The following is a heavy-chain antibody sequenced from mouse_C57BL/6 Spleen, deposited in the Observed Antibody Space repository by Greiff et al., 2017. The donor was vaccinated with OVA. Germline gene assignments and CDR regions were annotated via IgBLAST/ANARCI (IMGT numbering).Heavy chain of an antibody. D-gene: IGHD1-1*01. CDR2: ISNGGGST. CDR1: GFTFSDYY. J-gene: IGHJ4*01. Sequence: EVKLVESGGGLVQPGGSLKLSCAASGFTFSDYYMYWVRQTPEKRLEWVAYISNGGGSTYYPDTVKGRFTISRDNAKNTLYLQMSRLKSEDTAMYYCARQGGTVVAVYYYAMDYWGQGTSVTVSS. CDR3: ARQGGTVVAVYYYAMDY. V-gene: IGHV5-12*01.